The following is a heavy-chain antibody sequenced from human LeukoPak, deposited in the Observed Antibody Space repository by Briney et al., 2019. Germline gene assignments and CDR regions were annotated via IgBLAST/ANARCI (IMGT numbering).Heavy chain of an antibody. CDR1: GFTFSSYA. CDR3: AREGDSGWYRTEGAFDI. Sequence: PGGSLRLSCAASGFTFSSYAMHWVRQAPGKGLEWVAVISYDGSNKYYADSVKGRFTISRDNSKNTLYLQMNSLRAEDTAVYYCAREGDSGWYRTEGAFDIWGQGTMVTVSS. CDR2: ISYDGSNK. V-gene: IGHV3-30-3*01. D-gene: IGHD6-19*01. J-gene: IGHJ3*02.